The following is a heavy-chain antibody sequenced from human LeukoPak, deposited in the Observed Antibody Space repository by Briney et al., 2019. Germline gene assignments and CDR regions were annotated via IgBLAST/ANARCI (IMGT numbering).Heavy chain of an antibody. V-gene: IGHV4-4*07. CDR1: GGSISSYQ. CDR3: VRGDWDSSWPYFDF. Sequence: NPSETLSHTCTVSGGSISSYQWSWIRQPAGKGLEWIGRIYTSGNTNYNPSLKSRVTMSVDTSKNQFSLKLNSVTAADTAVYYCVRGDWDSSWPYFDFWGQGTLVTVSS. D-gene: IGHD6-13*01. J-gene: IGHJ4*02. CDR2: IYTSGNT.